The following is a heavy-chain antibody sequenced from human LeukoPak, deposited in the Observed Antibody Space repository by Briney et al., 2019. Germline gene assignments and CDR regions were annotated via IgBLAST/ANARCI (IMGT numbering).Heavy chain of an antibody. CDR3: ARDTGSGPGIAAVGWDY. J-gene: IGHJ4*02. CDR2: FYVGGAT. D-gene: IGHD6-13*01. CDR1: GFSVTNNY. Sequence: GGSLRLSCAVSGFSVTNNYMSWVRQAPGKGLEWVSVFYVGGATYYADSVKGRFTISRDNAKNSLYLQMNSLRAEDTAVYYCARDTGSGPGIAAVGWDYWGQGTLVTVSS. V-gene: IGHV3-53*01.